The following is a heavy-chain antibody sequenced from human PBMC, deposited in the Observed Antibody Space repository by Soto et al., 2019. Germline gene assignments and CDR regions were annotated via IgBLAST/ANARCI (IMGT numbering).Heavy chain of an antibody. J-gene: IGHJ6*02. CDR2: IIPIFGTT. D-gene: IGHD2-15*01. CDR3: ARAPPTCCGGSCYKRSQNYYYGMDV. Sequence: QVQLVQSGAEVKKPGSSVKVSCKASGGTFSDYAFSWVRQAPGQGLEWMGGIIPIFGTTNYAQKFQGRVTITADESTNTAYMDLSSLRSEDTAVYYCARAPPTCCGGSCYKRSQNYYYGMDVWGQGTTVTVSS. V-gene: IGHV1-69*01. CDR1: GGTFSDYA.